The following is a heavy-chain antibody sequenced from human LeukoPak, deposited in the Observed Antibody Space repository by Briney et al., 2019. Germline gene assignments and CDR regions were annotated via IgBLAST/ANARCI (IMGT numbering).Heavy chain of an antibody. CDR3: ARGGWYPESFQH. J-gene: IGHJ1*01. V-gene: IGHV1-18*01. CDR2: ISAYNGNT. CDR1: GYPFDNFG. Sequence: ASVKVSCKASGYPFDNFGLTWVRQAPGQGLEWMGWISAYNGNTHYAQKFRGRLTLTTETSTSTAYLELRSLKSDDTAVYYCARGGWYPESFQHWGQGALVTVSS. D-gene: IGHD6-19*01.